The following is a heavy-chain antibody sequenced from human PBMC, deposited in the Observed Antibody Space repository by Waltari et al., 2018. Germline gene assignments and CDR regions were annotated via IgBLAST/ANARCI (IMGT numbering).Heavy chain of an antibody. CDR1: GFTFSSYW. Sequence: EVQLVESGGGLAQPGGSLRLSCVASGFTFSSYWMHWVRQAPGKGLVWGQRINSDWSTKNDADSVKGRFTISRDNAKNTLYLQMNSLRAEDTAVYYCAKGGGWLQDYWGQGTLVTVSS. CDR2: INSDWSTK. J-gene: IGHJ4*02. CDR3: AKGGGWLQDY. D-gene: IGHD5-12*01. V-gene: IGHV3-74*01.